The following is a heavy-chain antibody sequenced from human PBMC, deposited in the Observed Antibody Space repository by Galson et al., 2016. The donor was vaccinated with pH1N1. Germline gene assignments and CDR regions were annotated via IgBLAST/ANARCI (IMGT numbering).Heavy chain of an antibody. J-gene: IGHJ3*02. CDR3: ARARTYSESNTYYDLFDI. CDR2: INQHRSKI. D-gene: IGHD3-16*01. CDR1: GLVYSDYW. Sequence: SLRHPCAASGLVYSDYWMTCVRQAPGKGLEWVGNINQHRSKIHDGDSVKGRFTISRDNAKNSLFLQMTSLRADDSAVYYCARARTYSESNTYYDLFDIWGQGTMVTVSS. V-gene: IGHV3-7*03.